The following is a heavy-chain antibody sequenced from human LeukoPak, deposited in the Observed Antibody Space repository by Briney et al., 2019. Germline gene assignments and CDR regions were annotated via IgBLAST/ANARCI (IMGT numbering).Heavy chain of an antibody. Sequence: GGSLRLSCAASGFTFSSYAMSWVRQAPGKGLEWVSAISGSGGSTYYADSVKGRFTISRDNSKNTLYLQMHSLRAEDTAVYYCAKDGGRTGGVCYGACHFDYWGQGTLVTVSS. CDR3: AKDGGRTGGVCYGACHFDY. CDR2: ISGSGGST. V-gene: IGHV3-23*01. D-gene: IGHD2-8*02. J-gene: IGHJ4*02. CDR1: GFTFSSYA.